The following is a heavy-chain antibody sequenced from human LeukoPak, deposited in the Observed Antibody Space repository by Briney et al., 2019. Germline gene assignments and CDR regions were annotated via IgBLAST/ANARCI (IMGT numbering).Heavy chain of an antibody. Sequence: PGGSLRLSCAASGFTFSSYWMSWVRQAPGKGLEWVANMKQDGSEKYYVDSVKGRFTISRDNAKNSLYLQMNSLRAEDTAVYYCARGHLLNSESRRYFDPIRYYYGMDVWGQGTTVTVSS. V-gene: IGHV3-7*01. CDR3: ARGHLLNSESRRYFDPIRYYYGMDV. J-gene: IGHJ6*02. D-gene: IGHD3-9*01. CDR2: MKQDGSEK. CDR1: GFTFSSYW.